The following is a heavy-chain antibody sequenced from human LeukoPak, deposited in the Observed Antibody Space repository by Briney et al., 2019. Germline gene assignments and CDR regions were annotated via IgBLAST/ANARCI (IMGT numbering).Heavy chain of an antibody. J-gene: IGHJ2*01. CDR3: ARYPFYGDSWYFDL. CDR2: IYDSGST. V-gene: IGHV4-61*01. Sequence: SETLSLTCTVSGGSVNSGSYYWSWIRQPPGKGLEWIGYIYDSGSTNYNPSLKSRVTISVDTSKNQFSLKLSSVTAADTAVYYCARYPFYGDSWYFDLWGRGTLVTVSS. D-gene: IGHD4-17*01. CDR1: GGSVNSGSYY.